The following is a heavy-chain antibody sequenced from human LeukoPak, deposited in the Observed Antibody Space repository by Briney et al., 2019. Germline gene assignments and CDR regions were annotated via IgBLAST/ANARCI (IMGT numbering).Heavy chain of an antibody. CDR3: AKFVGGPFDS. V-gene: IGHV3-13*01. Sequence: GGSLRLSCATSGFTFSNHAMHWVRQASGKGLEWVSAIGTAGDTFYPGSVKGRFTISRENAKNSLSLQMNSLRAEDTAVYYCAKFVGGPFDSWGQGTLVTVSS. CDR1: GFTFSNHA. CDR2: IGTAGDT. J-gene: IGHJ4*02. D-gene: IGHD3-16*01.